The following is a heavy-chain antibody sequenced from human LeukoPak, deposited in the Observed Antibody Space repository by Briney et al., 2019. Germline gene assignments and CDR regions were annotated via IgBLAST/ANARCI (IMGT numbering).Heavy chain of an antibody. Sequence: SETLSLTCTVSGGSISSYYWSWIRQPPGKGLEWIGDIHDIGNINYNPSLRSGVSISVDTSRNQSSLHLSSVTAAKTAVYYCVGERQWLAFDSWGQGPLVTASS. V-gene: IGHV4-59*08. CDR1: GGSISSYY. CDR2: IHDIGNI. J-gene: IGHJ4*02. D-gene: IGHD6-19*01. CDR3: VGERQWLAFDS.